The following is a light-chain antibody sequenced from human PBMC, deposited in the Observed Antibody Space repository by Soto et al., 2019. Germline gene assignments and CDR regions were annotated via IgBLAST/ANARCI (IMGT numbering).Light chain of an antibody. CDR1: NGDIGAYNY. Sequence: QSALTQPASVSGSPGQSITIFCTGTNGDIGAYNYVSWYQEHPGKAPKLIIYEVNDRPSGVSTRFSASKSANPASLTISGLQPDDEADYYCSSFTTNNTCVFGGGTKLTVL. V-gene: IGLV2-14*01. J-gene: IGLJ3*02. CDR3: SSFTTNNTCV. CDR2: EVN.